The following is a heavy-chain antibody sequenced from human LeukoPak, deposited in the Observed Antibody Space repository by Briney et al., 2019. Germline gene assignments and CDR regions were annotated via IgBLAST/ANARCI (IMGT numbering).Heavy chain of an antibody. J-gene: IGHJ6*02. CDR2: ISGSGSNT. CDR1: GFTFSSYA. Sequence: GGSLRLSCTASGFTFSSYAMSWVRLAPGKGLEWVSAISGSGSNTYYTDSVKGRFTISRDNSNNALYLQMNSLRAEDTAVYRQLYQLLYRLLYGMDVWGQGTTVTVSS. V-gene: IGHV3-23*01. D-gene: IGHD2-2*02. CDR3: LYQLLYRLLYGMDV.